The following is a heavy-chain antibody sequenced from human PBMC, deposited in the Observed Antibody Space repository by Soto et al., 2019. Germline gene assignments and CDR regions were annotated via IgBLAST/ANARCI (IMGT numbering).Heavy chain of an antibody. CDR2: IIPILGIA. CDR1: GGTFSSYT. V-gene: IGHV1-69*08. J-gene: IGHJ6*02. Sequence: QVQLVQSGAEVKKPGSSVKVSCKASGGTFSSYTISWVRQAPGQGLEWMGRIIPILGIANYAQKFQGRVTIPAGKSTSTAYIELSSLRYEDTDVYYCAREGAQGVGASPPNVWGQGATVTVSS. CDR3: AREGAQGVGASPPNV. D-gene: IGHD1-26*01.